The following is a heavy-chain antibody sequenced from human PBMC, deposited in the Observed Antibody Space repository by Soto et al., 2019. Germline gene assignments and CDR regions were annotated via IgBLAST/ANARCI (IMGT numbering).Heavy chain of an antibody. Sequence: SETLSLTCTVSGGSISSSSYYWGWIRQPPGKGLEWIGSIYYSGSTYYNPSLKSRVTISVDTSKNQFSLKLSSVTAADTAVYYCARAELITVEGGGSCHFDYWGQGTLVTVSS. J-gene: IGHJ4*02. CDR3: ARAELITVEGGGSCHFDY. CDR2: IYYSGST. D-gene: IGHD2-15*01. V-gene: IGHV4-39*01. CDR1: GGSISSSSYY.